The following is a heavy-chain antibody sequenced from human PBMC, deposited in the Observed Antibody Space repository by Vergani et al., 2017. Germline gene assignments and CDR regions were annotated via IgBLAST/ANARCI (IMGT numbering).Heavy chain of an antibody. Sequence: EVQLLESGGVLVQPGGSLRLSCAASGFTFSSYAMSWVRQAPGKGLEWVSAISGSGGSTYYADSVKGRFTISRDNSKNTLYLQMNSLRAEDTAVYYCAKGDWNYGYYFDYWGQGTLVTVSS. J-gene: IGHJ4*02. CDR3: AKGDWNYGYYFDY. CDR2: ISGSGGST. CDR1: GFTFSSYA. D-gene: IGHD1-7*01. V-gene: IGHV3-23*01.